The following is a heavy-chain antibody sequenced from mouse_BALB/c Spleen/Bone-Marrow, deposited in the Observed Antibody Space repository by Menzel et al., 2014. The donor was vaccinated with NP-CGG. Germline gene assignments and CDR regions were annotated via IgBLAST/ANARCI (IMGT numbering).Heavy chain of an antibody. CDR1: GFDFSRYW. CDR2: INPDSSTI. CDR3: ALSHYGTPWFTY. V-gene: IGHV4-1*02. Sequence: EVQLQQSGGGLVQPGGSLKLSCAASGFDFSRYWMSWVRRAPGKGLEWIGEINPDSSTIKYTPSLKDKFIISRDNAKNTLYLQMSRLRSEDTALYYCALSHYGTPWFTYWGQGTLVTVSA. J-gene: IGHJ3*01. D-gene: IGHD2-1*01.